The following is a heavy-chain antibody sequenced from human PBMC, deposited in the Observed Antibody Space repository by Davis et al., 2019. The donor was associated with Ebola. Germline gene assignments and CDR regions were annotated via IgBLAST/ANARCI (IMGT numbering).Heavy chain of an antibody. Sequence: PSETLSLTCTVSGGSISSHYWTWIRQPPGKGLEWIGYIYHSGNTFYNPSLKSRVTISVESSKNQFSLRLNSVTAADTAVYYCARDSMAVAGSVGFDYWGQGSLVTVSS. J-gene: IGHJ4*02. CDR2: IYHSGNT. CDR3: ARDSMAVAGSVGFDY. V-gene: IGHV4-59*11. D-gene: IGHD6-19*01. CDR1: GGSISSHY.